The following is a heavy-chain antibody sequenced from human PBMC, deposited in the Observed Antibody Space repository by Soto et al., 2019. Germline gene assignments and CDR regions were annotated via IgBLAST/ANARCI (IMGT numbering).Heavy chain of an antibody. CDR1: GFSLSTSGMC. CDR2: IDWDDDK. D-gene: IGHD6-19*01. CDR3: ARFRHVPYSSGWYRVFDY. Sequence: SGPTLVNPTQPLTLTCTFSGFSLSTSGMCVSWIRQPPGKALEWLALIDWDDDKYYSTSLKTRLTISKDTSKNQVVLTMTNMDPVDTATYYCARFRHVPYSSGWYRVFDYWGQGTLVTVSS. J-gene: IGHJ4*02. V-gene: IGHV2-70*01.